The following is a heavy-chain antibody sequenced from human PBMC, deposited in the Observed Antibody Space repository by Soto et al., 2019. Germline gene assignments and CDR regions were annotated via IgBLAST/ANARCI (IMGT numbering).Heavy chain of an antibody. CDR1: GGSISSGGYS. CDR3: ASYNWGSLYYFDY. Sequence: SETLSLPCAVSGGSISSGGYSWSWIRQPPGKGLEWIGYIYHSGSTYYNPSLKSRVTISVYRSKNQFSLKLRSVTAADTAVYYCASYNWGSLYYFDYWGQGTLVTVSS. D-gene: IGHD7-27*01. CDR2: IYHSGST. V-gene: IGHV4-30-2*01. J-gene: IGHJ4*02.